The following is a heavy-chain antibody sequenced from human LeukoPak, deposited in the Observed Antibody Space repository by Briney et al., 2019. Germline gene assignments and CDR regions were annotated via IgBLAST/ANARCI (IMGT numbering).Heavy chain of an antibody. Sequence: GGSLRLSCAASGFTFSSYAMHWVRQAPGKGLEWVAVISYDGSNKYYADSVKGRFTISRDNSKNTLYLQMNSLRAEDTAVYYCARDRARSWRWLQPHYFDYWGQGTLVTVSS. CDR3: ARDRARSWRWLQPHYFDY. CDR1: GFTFSSYA. D-gene: IGHD5-24*01. V-gene: IGHV3-30*04. CDR2: ISYDGSNK. J-gene: IGHJ4*02.